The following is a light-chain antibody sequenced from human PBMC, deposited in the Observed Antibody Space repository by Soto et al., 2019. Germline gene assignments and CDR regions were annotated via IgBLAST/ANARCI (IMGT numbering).Light chain of an antibody. CDR2: DAS. CDR3: QHRGNWGT. CDR1: QSVDTS. Sequence: ETVLTQSPATLSSSPGESATLSCRTSQSVDTSLAWYQQKPGQAPRLLIYDASSRATGIPVRFSGSGSGTDFPLTISSLEPEDFAVYYCQHRGNWGTFGGGTKVEIK. J-gene: IGKJ4*01. V-gene: IGKV3-11*01.